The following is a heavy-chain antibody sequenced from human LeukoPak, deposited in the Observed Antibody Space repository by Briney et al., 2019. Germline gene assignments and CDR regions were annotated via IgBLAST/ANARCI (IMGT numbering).Heavy chain of an antibody. CDR3: ARQQYCSSTSCYLYDY. J-gene: IGHJ4*02. D-gene: IGHD2-2*01. CDR1: GVSISSSSYY. Sequence: PSETLSLTCTVSGVSISSSSYYWGWIRQPPGKGLEWIGSIYYSGSTYYNPSLKSRVTTSVDTSKNQFSLKLSSVTAADTAVYYCARQQYCSSTSCYLYDYWGQGTLVTVSS. V-gene: IGHV4-39*01. CDR2: IYYSGST.